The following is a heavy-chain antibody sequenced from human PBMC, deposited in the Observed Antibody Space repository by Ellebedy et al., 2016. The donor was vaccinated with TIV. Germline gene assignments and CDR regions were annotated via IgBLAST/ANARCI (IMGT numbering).Heavy chain of an antibody. Sequence: AASVKVSCKASGYTFNYCSLHWLQQAPGQGLERMRWITLYNGNTNYAKKFQGRVTITRDMSLRTAYIELSSLTSEDMAVYYCASLCRLSAGCYYSFDPWGQGTLVSVSS. CDR2: ITLYNGNT. J-gene: IGHJ5*02. V-gene: IGHV1-68*01. CDR1: GYTFNYCS. D-gene: IGHD3-10*01. CDR3: ASLCRLSAGCYYSFDP.